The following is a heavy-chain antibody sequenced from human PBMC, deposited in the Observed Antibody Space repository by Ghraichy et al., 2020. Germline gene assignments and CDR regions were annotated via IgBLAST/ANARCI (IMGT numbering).Heavy chain of an antibody. Sequence: SQTLSLTCTVSGGSINTYFWSWIRQSPGKGLEWIGYIYSSGSTNYNPSLKSRLTISVDTSKNQFSLNLKSVTAADTAVYYCARGPQGVANILQYWGQGTLVTVSS. CDR3: ARGPQGVANILQY. CDR2: IYSSGST. J-gene: IGHJ1*01. CDR1: GGSINTYF. V-gene: IGHV4-59*01. D-gene: IGHD5-12*01.